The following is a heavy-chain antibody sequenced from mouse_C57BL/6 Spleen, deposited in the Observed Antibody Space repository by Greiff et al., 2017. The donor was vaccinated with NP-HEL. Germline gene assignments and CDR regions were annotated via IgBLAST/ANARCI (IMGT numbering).Heavy chain of an antibody. D-gene: IGHD1-1*01. V-gene: IGHV1-81*01. Sequence: VQLQQSGAELARPGASVKLSCKASGYTFTSYGISWVKQRTGQGLEWIGEIYPRSGNTYYNEKFKGKATLTADKSSSTAYMALRSLTSEDSAVYFCARDYGRGYFDYWGQGTTLTVSS. CDR1: GYTFTSYG. J-gene: IGHJ2*01. CDR2: IYPRSGNT. CDR3: ARDYGRGYFDY.